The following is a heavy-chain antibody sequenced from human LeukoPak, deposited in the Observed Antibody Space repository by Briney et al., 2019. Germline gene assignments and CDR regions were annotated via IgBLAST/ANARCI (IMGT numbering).Heavy chain of an antibody. CDR1: GGSISSGGYY. D-gene: IGHD3-10*01. V-gene: IGHV4-31*03. CDR3: ARGEGSGSYYKPFDY. Sequence: SETLSLTCTVSGGSISSGGYYWSWIRQHPGKGLEWIGYIYYSGSTYYNPSLKSRVTISVDTSKNQFSLKLSSVAAADTAVYYCARGEGSGSYYKPFDYWGQGTLVTASS. J-gene: IGHJ4*02. CDR2: IYYSGST.